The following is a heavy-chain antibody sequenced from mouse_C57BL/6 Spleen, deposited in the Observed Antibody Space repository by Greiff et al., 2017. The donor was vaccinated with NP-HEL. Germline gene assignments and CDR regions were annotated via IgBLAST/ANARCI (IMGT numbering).Heavy chain of an antibody. Sequence: EVKLQQSGPELVKPGASVKISCKASGYTFTDYYMNWVKQSHGKSLEWIGDINPNNGGTSYNQKFKGKATLTVDKSSSTAYMELRSLTSEDSAVYYCASWTAQATGAYWGQGTLVTVSA. V-gene: IGHV1-26*01. CDR1: GYTFTDYY. CDR2: INPNNGGT. J-gene: IGHJ3*01. D-gene: IGHD3-2*02. CDR3: ASWTAQATGAY.